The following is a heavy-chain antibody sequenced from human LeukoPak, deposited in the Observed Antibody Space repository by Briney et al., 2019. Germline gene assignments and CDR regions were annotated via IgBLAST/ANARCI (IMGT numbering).Heavy chain of an antibody. J-gene: IGHJ4*02. Sequence: PGGSLRLSCAASGFTFSSYSMNWVRQAPGKGLEWVAVISYDGSNKYYADSVKGRFTISRDNSKNTLYLQMNSLRAEDTAVYYCARAHVDTAMARRYFDYWGQGTLVTVSS. D-gene: IGHD5-18*01. CDR2: ISYDGSNK. CDR1: GFTFSSYS. CDR3: ARAHVDTAMARRYFDY. V-gene: IGHV3-30*03.